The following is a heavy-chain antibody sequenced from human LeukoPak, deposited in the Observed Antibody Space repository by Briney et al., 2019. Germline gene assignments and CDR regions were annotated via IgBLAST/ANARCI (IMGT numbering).Heavy chain of an antibody. V-gene: IGHV3-74*01. Sequence: GGSLRLSCAASGFTFRDYWMHWVRQAPGGGLVWVPRIYSDGSNTIYADSVKGRFTISRDNAKNTLYLHMNSLTAEDTAIYYCTRDSKYVMDVWGQGTTVTVSS. CDR2: IYSDGSNT. CDR3: TRDSKYVMDV. CDR1: GFTFRDYW. D-gene: IGHD4-11*01. J-gene: IGHJ6*02.